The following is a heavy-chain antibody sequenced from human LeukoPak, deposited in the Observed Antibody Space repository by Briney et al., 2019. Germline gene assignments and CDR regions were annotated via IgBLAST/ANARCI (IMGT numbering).Heavy chain of an antibody. J-gene: IGHJ4*02. Sequence: GGSLRLSCAASGFTFSTYWMTWVRQAPGKGLEWVANIKQDGSEKYYVDFVKGRFTISRDNAKNSLYLQMNSLRAEDTAFYYCAKDGEASGNYYNYWGQGTLVTVSS. CDR1: GFTFSTYW. V-gene: IGHV3-7*03. CDR3: AKDGEASGNYYNY. CDR2: IKQDGSEK. D-gene: IGHD3-10*01.